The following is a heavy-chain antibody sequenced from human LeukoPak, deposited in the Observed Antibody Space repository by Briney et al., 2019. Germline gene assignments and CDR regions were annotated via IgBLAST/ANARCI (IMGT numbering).Heavy chain of an antibody. V-gene: IGHV3-33*08. Sequence: GGSLRLSCAASGLTFSSYGMHWVRQAPGKGLEWVAVIWYDGSNKYYADSVKGRFTISRDNSKNTLYLQMNSLRAEDTAVYYCARDPYYYDSSPRGSMDVWGQGTTVTVSS. J-gene: IGHJ6*02. CDR1: GLTFSSYG. CDR2: IWYDGSNK. CDR3: ARDPYYYDSSPRGSMDV. D-gene: IGHD3-22*01.